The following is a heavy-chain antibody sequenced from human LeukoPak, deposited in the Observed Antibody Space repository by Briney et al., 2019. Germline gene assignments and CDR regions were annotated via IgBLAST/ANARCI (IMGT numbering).Heavy chain of an antibody. V-gene: IGHV3-23*01. CDR2: ISGSGGST. CDR1: GFTFSSYA. CDR3: AKCSGGTCYSSLDY. Sequence: PGGSLRLSCAASGFTFSSYAVSWVRQVPGKGLEWVSGISGSGGSTYYADSVKGRFTISRDNSKNTLYLQMNSLRAGDTAVYYCAKCSGGTCYSSLDYWGQGTLVTVSS. D-gene: IGHD2-15*01. J-gene: IGHJ4*02.